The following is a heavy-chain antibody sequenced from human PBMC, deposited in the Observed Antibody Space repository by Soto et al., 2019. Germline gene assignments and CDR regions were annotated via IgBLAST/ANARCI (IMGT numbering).Heavy chain of an antibody. CDR3: ARGLNKVALSFEY. CDR1: GLTFDNYA. Sequence: GGSLRLSCTVSGLTFDNYAMSWVRQAPGKGLEWISGINWNGASAGYADSVKGRFTISRDNAKNSLYLQMNSLRAEDTALYYCARGLNKVALSFEYWGQGTLVTVSS. CDR2: INWNGASA. J-gene: IGHJ4*01. D-gene: IGHD2-15*01. V-gene: IGHV3-20*04.